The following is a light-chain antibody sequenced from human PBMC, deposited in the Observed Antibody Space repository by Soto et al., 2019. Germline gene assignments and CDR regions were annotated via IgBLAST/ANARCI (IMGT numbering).Light chain of an antibody. CDR3: QQSYSTPWT. J-gene: IGKJ1*01. Sequence: DIQMTQSPSSLSASVGDRVTIPCRASQSISNYLSWYQQIPGKAPKLLIYAASTLRSGVSSRFSGSGSGTDFPLAISSLQPEDFATYYCQQSYSTPWTCGQGTKVEIK. CDR1: QSISNY. V-gene: IGKV1-39*01. CDR2: AAS.